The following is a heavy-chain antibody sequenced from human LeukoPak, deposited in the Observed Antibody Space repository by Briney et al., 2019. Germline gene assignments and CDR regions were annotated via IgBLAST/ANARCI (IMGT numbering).Heavy chain of an antibody. CDR2: IIPIFGTA. D-gene: IGHD2-2*02. Sequence: GASVNVSCKSSGGTFSSYAIIWVRQAPGQGLEWMGGIIPIFGTANYAQKLQGRVTIPTDESTSTAYMELSSLRSEDTAVYYCAGSDCTSTSCYNWNYYYMDVWGKGTTVTVSS. CDR3: AGSDCTSTSCYNWNYYYMDV. CDR1: GGTFSSYA. J-gene: IGHJ6*03. V-gene: IGHV1-69*05.